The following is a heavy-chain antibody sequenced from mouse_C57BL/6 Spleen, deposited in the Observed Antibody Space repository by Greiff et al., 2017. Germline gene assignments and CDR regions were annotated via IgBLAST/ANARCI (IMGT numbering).Heavy chain of an antibody. J-gene: IGHJ4*01. CDR3: ARIDGPFD. Sequence: VQLQQPGAELVKPGASVKVSCKASGYTFTSYWMHWVKQRPGQGLEWIGRIHPSASDTNYNQKFKGKATLSVDKSSSTAYMQLSSLASEDSAVCYCARIDGPFDWGHGTSVTVSS. D-gene: IGHD2-3*01. CDR1: GYTFTSYW. V-gene: IGHV1-74*01. CDR2: IHPSASDT.